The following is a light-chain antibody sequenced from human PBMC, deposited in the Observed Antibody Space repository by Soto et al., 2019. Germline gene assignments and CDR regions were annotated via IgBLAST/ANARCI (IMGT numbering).Light chain of an antibody. J-gene: IGLJ1*01. CDR3: SSYTSSSTAV. Sequence: QSALTQPASVSGSPGQSITISCTGTSSDVGGYNYVSWYQQHPGKAPKLMIYEVSNRPPGVSNRFSGSKSDNTASLTISGLQAEDEADYYCSSYTSSSTAVFGTGTKVTVL. V-gene: IGLV2-14*01. CDR1: SSDVGGYNY. CDR2: EVS.